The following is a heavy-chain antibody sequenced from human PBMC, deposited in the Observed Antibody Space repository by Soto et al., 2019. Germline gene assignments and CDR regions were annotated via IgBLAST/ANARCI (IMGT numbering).Heavy chain of an antibody. CDR2: VYPGDSDT. D-gene: IGHD3-22*01. J-gene: IGHJ4*02. CDR1: GYSFTSYW. Sequence: GESLKISCKGSGYSFTSYWIGWVRQMPGKGLEWMGIVYPGDSDTRYSPSFQGQVTISADKSISTAYLQWSSLKASDTAMYYCARRGYYYDSSGYYFLDCWGQGTLVTVSS. CDR3: ARRGYYYDSSGYYFLDC. V-gene: IGHV5-51*03.